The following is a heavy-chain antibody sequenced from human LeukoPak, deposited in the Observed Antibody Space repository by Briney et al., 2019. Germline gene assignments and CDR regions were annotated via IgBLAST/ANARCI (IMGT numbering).Heavy chain of an antibody. D-gene: IGHD4-11*01. CDR3: KTRLQHHFEY. J-gene: IGHJ4*02. CDR1: GFTLSSYT. V-gene: IGHV3-23*01. Sequence: PGGCLRLSCATSGFTLSSYTTNCVRQTPGKGLQWVSTISDGSRNTHYADSVNGRFTISRDDFLNVVYLQMNSLIVEDTAVYFCKTRLQHHFEYWGQGTQVSVSS. CDR2: ISDGSRNT.